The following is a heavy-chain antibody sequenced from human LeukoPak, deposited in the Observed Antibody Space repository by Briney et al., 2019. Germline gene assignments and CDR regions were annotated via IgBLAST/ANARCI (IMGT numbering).Heavy chain of an antibody. J-gene: IGHJ4*02. Sequence: PGGSLRLSCAASGFNFRSYGMHWVRQAPGKGLEWVAVISYDGSDESYSDSVKGRFTISRDNSKNTLYLQMNSLRAEDTAVYYCARGGAKWLRKTPPPNDYWGQGTLVTVSS. CDR1: GFNFRSYG. D-gene: IGHD5-12*01. CDR3: ARGGAKWLRKTPPPNDY. CDR2: ISYDGSDE. V-gene: IGHV3-30*03.